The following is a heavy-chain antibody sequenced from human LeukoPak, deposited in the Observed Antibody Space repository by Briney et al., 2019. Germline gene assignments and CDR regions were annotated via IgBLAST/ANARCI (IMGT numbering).Heavy chain of an antibody. Sequence: SETLSLTCTISGGSISRYSWSWIRQPPGKGLEWIGYIYSSGTTKFNPSLKSRATISVDTSKNQLSLKLSSVTAADTAVFYCARENSGSYREFDYWGQGTLVTVSS. D-gene: IGHD1-26*01. CDR2: IYSSGTT. V-gene: IGHV4-59*12. CDR1: GGSISRYS. J-gene: IGHJ4*02. CDR3: ARENSGSYREFDY.